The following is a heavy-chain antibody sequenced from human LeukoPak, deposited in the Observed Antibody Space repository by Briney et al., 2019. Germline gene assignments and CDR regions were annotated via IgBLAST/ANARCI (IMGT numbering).Heavy chain of an antibody. D-gene: IGHD2-2*01. V-gene: IGHV3-23*01. CDR3: AKEGVVPAGALYYYYGMDV. CDR2: ISGSGGST. CDR1: GFTFSSYA. J-gene: IGHJ6*02. Sequence: GGSLRLSCAASGFTFSSYAMSWVRQAPGKGLEWVSAISGSGGSTYYADSVKGRFTISRDNSKNTLYLQMNSLRAEDTAVYYCAKEGVVPAGALYYYYGMDVWGQGTTVTVSS.